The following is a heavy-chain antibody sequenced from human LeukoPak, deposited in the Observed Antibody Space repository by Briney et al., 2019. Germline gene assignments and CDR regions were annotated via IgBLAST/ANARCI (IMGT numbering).Heavy chain of an antibody. V-gene: IGHV4-61*02. CDR1: GGSISSSSYY. CDR3: ARHQSAMVTIWDY. J-gene: IGHJ4*02. D-gene: IGHD5-18*01. Sequence: SETLSLTCTVSGGSISSSSYYWGWIRQPAGKGLEWIGRIYTSGSTNYNPSLKSRVTMSVDTSKNQFSLKLSSVTAADTAVYYCARHQSAMVTIWDYWGQGTLVTVSS. CDR2: IYTSGST.